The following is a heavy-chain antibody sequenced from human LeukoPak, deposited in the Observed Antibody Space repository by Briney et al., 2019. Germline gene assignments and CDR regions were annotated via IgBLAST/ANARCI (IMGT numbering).Heavy chain of an antibody. CDR1: GGSFSGYY. D-gene: IGHD3-16*01. CDR3: AXXXXGXPNIRGGTMDWFDP. J-gene: IGHJ5*02. Sequence: SETLSLTCAVYGGSFSGYYWSWIRQPPGKGLEWIGEINHSGSTNYNPSLKSRVTISVDTSKNQFSLKLSSVTAADTAVYYCAXXXXGXPNIRGGTMDWFDPWGQGTLVTVSS. CDR2: INHSGST. V-gene: IGHV4-34*01.